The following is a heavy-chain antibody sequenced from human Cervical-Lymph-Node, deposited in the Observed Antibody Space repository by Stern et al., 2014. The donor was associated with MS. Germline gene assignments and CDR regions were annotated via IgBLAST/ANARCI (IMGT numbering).Heavy chain of an antibody. V-gene: IGHV4-30-4*01. D-gene: IGHD5-24*01. J-gene: IGHJ4*02. CDR2: IHNGGPT. CDR1: GGSISIAEYY. CDR3: SRDADGYSLVFGY. Sequence: QVQLQESGPGLVKPSQTLSLTCAVTGGSISIAEYYWRWIRQSPGKGLEWIGFIHNGGPTYYNPSLKSRVTISVDTSKNQFSLKLRSVTAAYTAVYYCSRDADGYSLVFGYWGRGTLVTVSS.